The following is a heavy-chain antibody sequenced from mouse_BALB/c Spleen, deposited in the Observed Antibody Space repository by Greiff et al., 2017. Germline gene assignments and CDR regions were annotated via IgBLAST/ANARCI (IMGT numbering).Heavy chain of an antibody. CDR3: ASGRRATFYAMDY. V-gene: IGHV5-4*02. D-gene: IGHD3-1*01. CDR1: GFTFSDYY. Sequence: EVKLVESGGGLVKPGGSLKLSCAASGFTFSDYYMYWVRQTPEKRLEWVATISDGGSYTYYPDSVKGRFTISRDNAKNNLYLQMSSLKSEDTAMYYCASGRRATFYAMDYWGQGTSVTVSS. J-gene: IGHJ4*01. CDR2: ISDGGSYT.